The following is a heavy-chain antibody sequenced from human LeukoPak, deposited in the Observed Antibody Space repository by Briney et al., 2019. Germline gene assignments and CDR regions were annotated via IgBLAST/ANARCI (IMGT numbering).Heavy chain of an antibody. J-gene: IGHJ6*02. V-gene: IGHV4-61*02. CDR1: GGSISSGSYY. CDR2: IYTSGST. Sequence: PSETLSLTCTVSGGSISSGSYYWRWVRQPAGTGLEWIGRIYTSGSTNYNPSLKSRVTISVDTSKNQFSLKLSSVTAADTAVYYCARDGRGGYDFHYYYGMDVWGQGTTVTVSS. D-gene: IGHD5-12*01. CDR3: ARDGRGGYDFHYYYGMDV.